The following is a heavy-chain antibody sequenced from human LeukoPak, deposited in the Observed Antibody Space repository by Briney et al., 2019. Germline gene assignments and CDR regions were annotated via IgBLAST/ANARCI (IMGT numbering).Heavy chain of an antibody. Sequence: ASVKVSCKSSGYTFTTYYIHWVRQAPGQGLEWMGIINPSDGSTIYAQKFQGRVTMTRDTSTSTVHMDLNSLRSEDTAVYYCARVAYDYVWGSYRSPFYYFDYWGQGTLVTVSS. D-gene: IGHD3-16*02. J-gene: IGHJ4*02. V-gene: IGHV1-46*01. CDR3: ARVAYDYVWGSYRSPFYYFDY. CDR1: GYTFTTYY. CDR2: INPSDGST.